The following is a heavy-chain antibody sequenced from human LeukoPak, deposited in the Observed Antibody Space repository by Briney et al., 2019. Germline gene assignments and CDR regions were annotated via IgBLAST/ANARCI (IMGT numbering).Heavy chain of an antibody. CDR2: IYTSGST. V-gene: IGHV4-61*02. Sequence: PSETLSLTCTVSGGSISSGSYYWSWIRQPAGKGLEWIGRIYTSGSTNYNPSLKSRVTISVDTSKNQFSLKLSSVTAADTAVYYCARSDTHYDILTGYYTGGGAFDIWGQGTMVTVSS. D-gene: IGHD3-9*01. J-gene: IGHJ3*02. CDR1: GGSISSGSYY. CDR3: ARSDTHYDILTGYYTGGGAFDI.